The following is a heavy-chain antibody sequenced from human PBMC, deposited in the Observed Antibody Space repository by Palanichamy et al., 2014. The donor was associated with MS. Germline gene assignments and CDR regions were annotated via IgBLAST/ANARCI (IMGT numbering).Heavy chain of an antibody. CDR1: GYSFTSYW. Sequence: EVQLVQSGAEVKRPGESLRISCKGSGYSFTSYWISWVRQMPGKGLEWMGRIDPSNSYTNYSPSFQGHVTISTDKSVSTAYLQWSSLKASDIAIYYCAREKFGTSGTEAFDIWGQGTMVTVSS. V-gene: IGHV5-10-1*03. J-gene: IGHJ3*02. CDR2: IDPSNSYT. CDR3: AREKFGTSGTEAFDI. D-gene: IGHD1-1*01.